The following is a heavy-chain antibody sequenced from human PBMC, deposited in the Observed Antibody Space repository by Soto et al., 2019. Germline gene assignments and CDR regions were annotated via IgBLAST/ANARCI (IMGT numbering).Heavy chain of an antibody. CDR2: ISGSGGST. J-gene: IGHJ4*02. CDR3: AKDSDFWSGYRPIHFDY. V-gene: IGHV3-23*01. Sequence: GGSLRLSCAASGFTFSSYAMSWVRQAPGKGLEWVSAISGSGGSTYYADSVKGRFTISRDNSKNTLYLQMNSLRAEDTAVYYCAKDSDFWSGYRPIHFDYWGQGTLVTVSS. CDR1: GFTFSSYA. D-gene: IGHD3-3*01.